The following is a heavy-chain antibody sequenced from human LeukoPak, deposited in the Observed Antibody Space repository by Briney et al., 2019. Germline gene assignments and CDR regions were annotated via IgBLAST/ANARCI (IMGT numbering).Heavy chain of an antibody. D-gene: IGHD1-26*01. CDR1: GFTFSSYG. CDR3: AKDLLEATTDPVFFDY. V-gene: IGHV3-30*18. J-gene: IGHJ4*02. CDR2: ISYDGSNK. Sequence: GGSLRLSCAASGFTFSSYGMHWVRQAPGKGLEWVAVISYDGSNKYYADSVKGRFTISRDNSKSTLYLQMNSLRAEDTAVYYCAKDLLEATTDPVFFDYWGQGTLVTVSS.